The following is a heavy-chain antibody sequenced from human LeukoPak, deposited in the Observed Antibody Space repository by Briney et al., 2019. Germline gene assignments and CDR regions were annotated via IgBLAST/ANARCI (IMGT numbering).Heavy chain of an antibody. J-gene: IGHJ6*03. Sequence: ASVKVSCKASGYTFTSYGISWVRQAPGQGLEWMGWISAYNGNTNYAQKLQGRVTMTTDTSTSTAYMELRSLRSDDTAVYYCARGPILGVVISYYYMDVWGKGTTVTVSS. CDR3: ARGPILGVVISYYYMDV. CDR1: GYTFTSYG. CDR2: ISAYNGNT. V-gene: IGHV1-18*01. D-gene: IGHD3-3*01.